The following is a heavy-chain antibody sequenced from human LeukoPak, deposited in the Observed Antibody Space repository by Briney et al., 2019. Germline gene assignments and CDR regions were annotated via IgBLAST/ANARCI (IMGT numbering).Heavy chain of an antibody. Sequence: GGSLRLSCAASGFTFSSVWMSWVRQAPGKGLEWVANINLEGSTKEYVDSVRGRFTISRDNAKNSLSLQMSYLRVEDTAVYYCARDSTLRPIMDVWGKGTTVTVSS. CDR1: GFTFSSVW. J-gene: IGHJ6*03. V-gene: IGHV3-7*01. CDR2: INLEGSTK. CDR3: ARDSTLRPIMDV.